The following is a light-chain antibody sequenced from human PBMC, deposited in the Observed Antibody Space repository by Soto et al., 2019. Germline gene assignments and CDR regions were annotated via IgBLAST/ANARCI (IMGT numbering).Light chain of an antibody. CDR2: EGR. V-gene: IGLV2-23*01. J-gene: IGLJ1*01. CDR1: ASDVGSSNL. Sequence: QSALTQPASVSGSPGQSITISCTGNASDVGSSNLVSWYQQYPGKAPKLIIYEGRRRPSGVSGRFSGSKSGNTASLTISGLQAEDEADYYCCSFASSSTFYVFGTGTKVTVL. CDR3: CSFASSSTFYV.